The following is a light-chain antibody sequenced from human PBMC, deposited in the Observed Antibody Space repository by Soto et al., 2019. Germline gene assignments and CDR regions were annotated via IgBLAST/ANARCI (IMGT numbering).Light chain of an antibody. J-gene: IGKJ1*01. CDR1: QSVSSSY. Sequence: ENVWTQSPGTLSLSPGERATLSCRASQSVSSSYLAWYQQKPGQAPRLLIYGASSRATGIPDRFSGSGSGTDFTLTISRLEPEDFAVYYCQQYGSSPRTFGQGTKVEIK. CDR2: GAS. V-gene: IGKV3-20*01. CDR3: QQYGSSPRT.